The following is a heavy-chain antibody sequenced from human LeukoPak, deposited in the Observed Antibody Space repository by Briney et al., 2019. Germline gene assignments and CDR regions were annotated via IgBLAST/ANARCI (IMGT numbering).Heavy chain of an antibody. CDR2: IKPNGGGT. CDR1: GYTFTGYY. J-gene: IGHJ4*02. V-gene: IGHV1-2*02. D-gene: IGHD2-15*01. Sequence: GSVKVSCKASGYTFTGYYMHWVRQAPGQGLEWMGWIKPNGGGTNYAQTVQGRITMSRDTSSSTAYRELCRLRSDDTVVYYCARERCSGGSCYSDFDYWGQGTLVTVSS. CDR3: ARERCSGGSCYSDFDY.